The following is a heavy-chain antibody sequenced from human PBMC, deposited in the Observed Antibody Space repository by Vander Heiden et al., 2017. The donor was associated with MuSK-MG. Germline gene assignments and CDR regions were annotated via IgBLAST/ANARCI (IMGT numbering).Heavy chain of an antibody. Sequence: EVQLLESGGGLVQPGGSLRLSCAASGFTFRRYAMSWVRQAPGKGLEWVSSMSFIGGSTYYSDSVKGRFTVSRDNSKNMLYLQMNSLRAEDTALYYCAKDGGGSTPIDYWGQGTLVTVSS. V-gene: IGHV3-23*01. CDR2: MSFIGGST. J-gene: IGHJ4*02. D-gene: IGHD3-16*01. CDR3: AKDGGGSTPIDY. CDR1: GFTFRRYA.